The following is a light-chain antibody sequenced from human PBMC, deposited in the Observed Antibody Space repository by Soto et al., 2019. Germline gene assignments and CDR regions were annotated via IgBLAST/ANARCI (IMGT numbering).Light chain of an antibody. CDR3: QQYGRVLT. CDR1: QSIDTA. V-gene: IGKV1-5*03. Sequence: DIQMTQSPSTLSASVGDRVTITCRASQSIDTALAWYQQKPGKAPNLLIYRASNLESGVPSRFSGSGSGTEFTLASSSLQPDDLATYYCQQYGRVLTFGQGTKLELK. J-gene: IGKJ2*01. CDR2: RAS.